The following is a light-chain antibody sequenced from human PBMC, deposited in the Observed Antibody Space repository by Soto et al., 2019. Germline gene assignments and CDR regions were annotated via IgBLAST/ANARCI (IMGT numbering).Light chain of an antibody. CDR2: GAS. V-gene: IGKV3-15*01. Sequence: EIVMTQSPATLSVSPGERATLSCRASQTVSSNLAWYQQKPGQAPRLLIYGASTRATGLPARFSGSGSGTEFTLTISSLQSEGFAVYYCQQYDKWPWTFGQGTKVEIK. CDR1: QTVSSN. J-gene: IGKJ1*01. CDR3: QQYDKWPWT.